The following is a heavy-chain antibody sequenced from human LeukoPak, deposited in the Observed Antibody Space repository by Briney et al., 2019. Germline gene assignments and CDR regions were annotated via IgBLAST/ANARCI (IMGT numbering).Heavy chain of an antibody. CDR1: GLTFSGSA. CDR2: VRSKPNSYTT. V-gene: IGHV3-73*01. D-gene: IGHD3-22*01. J-gene: IGHJ4*02. CDR3: ALITYYYDSSDYYRRREYFDY. Sequence: GGSLRLSCAASGLTFSGSAIHWVRQAPGKGREWVGRVRSKPNSYTTAYVASMKGRLTLSRDDSKNMTYLQINSQKTEDTALYYCALITYYYDSSDYYRRREYFDYWGQGTLVTVSS.